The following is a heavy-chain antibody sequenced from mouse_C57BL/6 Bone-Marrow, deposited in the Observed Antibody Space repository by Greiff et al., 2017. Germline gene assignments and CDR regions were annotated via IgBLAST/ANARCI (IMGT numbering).Heavy chain of an antibody. D-gene: IGHD3-2*02. CDR1: GYTFTSYW. J-gene: IGHJ4*01. V-gene: IGHV1-72*01. CDR3: ARGGQLRLLFYYAMDY. CDR2: IDPNSGGT. Sequence: QVQLQQPGAELVKPGASVKLSCKASGYTFTSYWMHWVKQRPGRGLEWIGRIDPNSGGTKYNEKFKSKATLTVDKPSSTADMQLSSLTSEDSAVYYCARGGQLRLLFYYAMDYWGQGTSVTVSS.